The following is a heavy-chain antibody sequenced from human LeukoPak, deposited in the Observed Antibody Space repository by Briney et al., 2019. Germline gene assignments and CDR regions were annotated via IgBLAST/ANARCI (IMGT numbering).Heavy chain of an antibody. Sequence: SETLSLTCAVYGGSFSGYYWSWIRQPPGKGLEWIGEINHSGSTNYNPSLKSRVTISVDTSKNQFSLKLSSVTAADTAVYYCARHALRIAARSWFDPWGQGTLVTVSS. J-gene: IGHJ5*02. CDR1: GGSFSGYY. V-gene: IGHV4-34*01. CDR3: ARHALRIAARSWFDP. CDR2: INHSGST. D-gene: IGHD6-6*01.